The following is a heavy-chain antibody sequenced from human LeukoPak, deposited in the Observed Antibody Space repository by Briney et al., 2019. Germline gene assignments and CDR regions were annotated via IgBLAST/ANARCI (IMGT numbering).Heavy chain of an antibody. CDR1: GGSISSYY. D-gene: IGHD2-2*01. CDR2: IYTSGST. V-gene: IGHV4-4*07. J-gene: IGHJ5*02. Sequence: SETLSLTCTVSGGSISSYYWSWIRQPAGKGLEWIGRIYTSGSTNYNPSLKSRVTMSVDTSKNQFSLKLSSVTAADTAVYCCARDSPGYCSSTSCRKFDPWGQGTLVTVSS. CDR3: ARDSPGYCSSTSCRKFDP.